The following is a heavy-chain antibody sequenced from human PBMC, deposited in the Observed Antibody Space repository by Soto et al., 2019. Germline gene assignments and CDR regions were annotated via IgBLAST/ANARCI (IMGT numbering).Heavy chain of an antibody. V-gene: IGHV1-18*01. CDR1: GYTFINYG. CDR3: ATTSDLHTTGTDLRY. D-gene: IGHD1-1*01. Sequence: QVQLVQSGPEVKKPGASVKVSCKPSGYTFINYGVNWVRQAPGQGLEWLGWISNFNGNVNYAQKFKGRVTMTTDTSTTSVYMELRSLRSDDTAMYYCATTSDLHTTGTDLRYWGQGTLVTVSS. CDR2: ISNFNGNV. J-gene: IGHJ4*02.